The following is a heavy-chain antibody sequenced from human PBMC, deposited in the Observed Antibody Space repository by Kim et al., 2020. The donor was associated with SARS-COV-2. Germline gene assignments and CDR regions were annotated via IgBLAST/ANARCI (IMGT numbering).Heavy chain of an antibody. D-gene: IGHD5-18*01. V-gene: IGHV4-59*01. Sequence: SETLSLTCTVSGGSISSYYWSWIRQPPGKGLEWIGYIYYSGSTNYNPSLKSRVTISVDTSKNQFSLKLSSVTAADTAVYYCARDHTPGGYSYGYGGMDVWGQGTTVTVSS. CDR3: ARDHTPGGYSYGYGGMDV. J-gene: IGHJ6*02. CDR2: IYYSGST. CDR1: GGSISSYY.